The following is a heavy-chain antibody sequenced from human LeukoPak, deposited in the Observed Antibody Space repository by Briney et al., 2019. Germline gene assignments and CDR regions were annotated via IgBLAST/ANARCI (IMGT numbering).Heavy chain of an antibody. CDR3: ARDRMDTGTYFDY. D-gene: IGHD5-18*01. V-gene: IGHV1-18*01. Sequence: ASVKVSCRSSGYTFTTYGITWVRQAPGQGLEWMGWNSTYNGNTNYAQKLQGRVTMTTDTSTSTAYMELRSLRSDDTAMYYCARDRMDTGTYFDYWGQGTLVTVSS. CDR1: GYTFTTYG. CDR2: NSTYNGNT. J-gene: IGHJ4*02.